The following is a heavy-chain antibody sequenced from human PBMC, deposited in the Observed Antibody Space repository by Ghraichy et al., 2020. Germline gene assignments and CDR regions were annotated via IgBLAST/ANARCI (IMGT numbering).Heavy chain of an antibody. CDR1: GYTFTGYY. D-gene: IGHD1-26*01. CDR3: ARVVVGATNWFYP. V-gene: IGHV1-2*02. J-gene: IGHJ5*02. Sequence: ASVKVSCKASGYTFTGYYIHWVRQAPGQGLEWMGWINPNSGGTNYAQKFQDRVTMTRDTSISTAYMELSRLRSDDTAIYYCARVVVGATNWFYPWGQGTLVTVSS. CDR2: INPNSGGT.